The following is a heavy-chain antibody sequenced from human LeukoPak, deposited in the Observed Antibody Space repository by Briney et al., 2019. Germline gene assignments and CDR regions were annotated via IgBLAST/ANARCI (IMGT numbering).Heavy chain of an antibody. D-gene: IGHD3-10*01. CDR3: ARDIMVRGVLTPTSHMDV. CDR2: IYTSGST. CDR1: GGSISSGSYY. Sequence: SQTLSLTCTVSGGSISSGSYYWSWIRQPAGKGLEWIGRIYTSGSTNYNSSLKSRVTISVDPSKNQCCLKLSSVTAADTAVYYCARDIMVRGVLTPTSHMDVWGKGTTVTVSS. V-gene: IGHV4-61*02. J-gene: IGHJ6*03.